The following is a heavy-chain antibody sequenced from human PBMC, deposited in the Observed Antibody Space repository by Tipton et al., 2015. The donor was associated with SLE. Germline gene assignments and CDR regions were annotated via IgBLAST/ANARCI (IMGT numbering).Heavy chain of an antibody. Sequence: TLSLTCTVSGGSFTCNYWSWIRQPPGKGLEWIGCMHYSGRSAYNDSPRSRVTILVDTSRQQISLKLTSVTTADTALYYCARDRGPYTNWFDPWGQGTLVTVSS. J-gene: IGHJ5*02. CDR1: GGSFTCNY. CDR3: ARDRGPYTNWFDP. CDR2: MHYSGRS. V-gene: IGHV4-59*01. D-gene: IGHD2-8*01.